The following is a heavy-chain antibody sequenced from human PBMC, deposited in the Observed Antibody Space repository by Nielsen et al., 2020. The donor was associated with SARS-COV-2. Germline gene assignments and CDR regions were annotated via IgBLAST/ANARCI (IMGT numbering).Heavy chain of an antibody. J-gene: IGHJ4*02. Sequence: ASVKVSCKASGYTFTSYYMHWVRQAPGQGLQWLGIINPSGGSTSYAQKFQGRVTMTRDTSTSTVYMELSSLRSEDTAVYYCARDRGDYGDYGHWGQGTLVTVSS. D-gene: IGHD4-17*01. CDR1: GYTFTSYY. CDR2: INPSGGST. CDR3: ARDRGDYGDYGH. V-gene: IGHV1-46*01.